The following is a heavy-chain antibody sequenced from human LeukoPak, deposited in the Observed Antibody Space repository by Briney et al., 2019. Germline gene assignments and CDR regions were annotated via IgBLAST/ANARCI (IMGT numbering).Heavy chain of an antibody. Sequence: SETLSLTCTVSGGSISSSTYYWGWIHQPPGKGLEWIGSIYYSGSTLYNPSLKSRITISVDTSKNQFSLKLSSVTAADTAVYYCARQPDYYFDYWGQGTLVTVSS. D-gene: IGHD4/OR15-4a*01. J-gene: IGHJ4*02. CDR2: IYYSGST. V-gene: IGHV4-39*01. CDR1: GGSISSSTYY. CDR3: ARQPDYYFDY.